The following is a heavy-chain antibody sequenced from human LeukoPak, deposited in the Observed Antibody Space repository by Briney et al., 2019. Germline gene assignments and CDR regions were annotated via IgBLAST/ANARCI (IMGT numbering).Heavy chain of an antibody. V-gene: IGHV7-4-1*02. D-gene: IGHD5-18*01. J-gene: IGHJ4*02. CDR2: INTNTGNP. CDR1: GYTFTSYG. CDR3: GRDPKLGIRGYTYGYIDY. Sequence: GASVKVSCKASGYTFTSYGMNWVRQAPGQGLEWMGWINTNTGNPTYAQGFTGHYVFSLDTSVSTAYLQISGLKADDTAVYYCGRDPKLGIRGYTYGYIDYWGQGTLVTVSS.